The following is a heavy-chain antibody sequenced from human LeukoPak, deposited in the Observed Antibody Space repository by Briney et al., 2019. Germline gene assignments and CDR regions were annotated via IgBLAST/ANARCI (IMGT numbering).Heavy chain of an antibody. Sequence: GGSLRLSCAASGFTFSSYAMSWVRQAPGKGLEWVSAISGSGGSTYYADSVKGRFTISRDNPKNTLYLQMNSLRAEDTAVYYCANPWYYYGSGSYWGQGTLVTVSS. CDR3: ANPWYYYGSGSY. D-gene: IGHD3-10*01. CDR1: GFTFSSYA. V-gene: IGHV3-23*01. J-gene: IGHJ4*02. CDR2: ISGSGGST.